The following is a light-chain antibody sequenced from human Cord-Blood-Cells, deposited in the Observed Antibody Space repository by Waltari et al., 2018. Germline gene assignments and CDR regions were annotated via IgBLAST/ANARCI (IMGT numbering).Light chain of an antibody. CDR1: RSDVGGYNS. J-gene: IGLJ2*01. V-gene: IGLV2-14*01. CDR3: SSYTSSSTRV. Sequence: QYALTQPASVSGSPGQAITISRTGTRSDVGGYNSVSWYQQHPGKAPKLMIYDVSNRPSGVSNRFSGSKSGNTASLTISGLQAEDEADYYCSSYTSSSTRVFGGGTKLTVL. CDR2: DVS.